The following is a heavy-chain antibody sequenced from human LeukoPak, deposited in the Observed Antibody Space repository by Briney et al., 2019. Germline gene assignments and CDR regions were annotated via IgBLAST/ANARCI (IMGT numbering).Heavy chain of an antibody. CDR2: ISSSSSTI. CDR3: ARDTEVQGVSKNWFDP. J-gene: IGHJ5*02. V-gene: IGHV3-48*01. Sequence: PGGSLRLSCAASGFTFSSYSMNWVRQAPGKGLEWVSYISSSSSTIYYADSVKGRFTISRDNAKNSLYLQMNSLRAEDTAVYYCARDTEVQGVSKNWFDPWGQGTLVTVSS. CDR1: GFTFSSYS. D-gene: IGHD3-10*01.